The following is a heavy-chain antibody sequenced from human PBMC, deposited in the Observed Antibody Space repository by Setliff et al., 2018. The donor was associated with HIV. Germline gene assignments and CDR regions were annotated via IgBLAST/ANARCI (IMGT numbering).Heavy chain of an antibody. CDR2: IYYSGST. J-gene: IGHJ4*02. V-gene: IGHV4-31*03. D-gene: IGHD3-3*01. CDR3: ARRDSSEWYGIFDS. Sequence: SETLSLTCTVSGGSISSGGYFWSWIRQLPGKGLEWIGYIYYSGSTFYNPSLKSRVTISVDTAKKQFSLRLTSVTAADTAVYFCARRDSSEWYGIFDSWGRGTLVTVSS. CDR1: GGSISSGGYF.